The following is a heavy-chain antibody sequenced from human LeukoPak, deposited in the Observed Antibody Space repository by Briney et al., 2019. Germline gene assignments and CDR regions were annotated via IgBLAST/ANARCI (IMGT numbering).Heavy chain of an antibody. CDR2: IYNSGST. D-gene: IGHD6-13*01. CDR1: GYSISSGYF. V-gene: IGHV4-38-2*02. J-gene: IGHJ5*02. CDR3: ARAYSSSWYFNWFDP. Sequence: SETLSLACTVSGYSISSGYFWGWIRQPPGKGLEWIGTIYNSGSTYYNASLESRVTISVDTSKNQFSLKLSSVTAADTAVYYCARAYSSSWYFNWFDPWGQGTLVTVSS.